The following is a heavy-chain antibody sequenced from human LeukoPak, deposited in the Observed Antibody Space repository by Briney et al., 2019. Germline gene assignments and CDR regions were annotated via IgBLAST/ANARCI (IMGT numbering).Heavy chain of an antibody. CDR1: GFTFDDYG. CDR2: INWNGGCT. V-gene: IGHV3-20*01. J-gene: IGHJ6*02. D-gene: IGHD6-13*01. Sequence: GWSLTLSCAASGFTFDDYGMTWVRQAPGQGLEWVSSINWNGGCTGYADSVKGRFTLTSDHDKDSLDLQMNSLRGEDRALYHCARGRGRTAAGHGMHVWGQGTTVTVSS. CDR3: ARGRGRTAAGHGMHV.